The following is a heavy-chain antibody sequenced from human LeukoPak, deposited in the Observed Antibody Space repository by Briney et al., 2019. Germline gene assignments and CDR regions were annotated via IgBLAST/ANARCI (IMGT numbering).Heavy chain of an antibody. D-gene: IGHD2-15*01. CDR1: GGSFSGYY. J-gene: IGHJ4*02. CDR3: ARGSGGSRVPQRRPPYYFDY. CDR2: INHSGST. V-gene: IGHV4-34*01. Sequence: SETLSLTCAVYGGSFSGYYWSWIRQPPGKGLEWIGEINHSGSTNYNPSLKSRVTISVDTSKNQFSLKLSSVTAADTAVYYCARGSGGSRVPQRRPPYYFDYWGQGTLVTVSS.